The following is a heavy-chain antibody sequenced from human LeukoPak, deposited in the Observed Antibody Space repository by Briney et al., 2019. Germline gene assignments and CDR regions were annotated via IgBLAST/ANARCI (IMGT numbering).Heavy chain of an antibody. CDR1: GGSISSHY. CDR3: ARGTRFYDSSGHYYWGYFDS. Sequence: PSETLSLTCTVSGGSISSHYWSWFRQTPGERPEWIAFIYYSGTTNYNPSLKARVTISIDSSKNQFSLQLSSVTVADTDISYCARGTRFYDSSGHYYWGYFDSWGQGTLVPVSS. CDR2: IYYSGTT. V-gene: IGHV4-59*11. D-gene: IGHD3-22*01. J-gene: IGHJ4*02.